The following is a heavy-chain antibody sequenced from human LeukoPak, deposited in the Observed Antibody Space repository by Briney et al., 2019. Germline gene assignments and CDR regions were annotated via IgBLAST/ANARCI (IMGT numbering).Heavy chain of an antibody. J-gene: IGHJ4*02. CDR2: VGGGGGSI. Sequence: GGSLRLSCTASGFTFGDYLMSWFRQAPGKGLEWVSSVGGGGGSIDYADSVKGRFTISRDNSKNTLYLQMNTLRPEGTAIYYCAKPYTSGWYYFDSWGQGTLVTVSS. CDR3: AKPYTSGWYYFDS. CDR1: GFTFGDYL. V-gene: IGHV3-23*01. D-gene: IGHD6-19*01.